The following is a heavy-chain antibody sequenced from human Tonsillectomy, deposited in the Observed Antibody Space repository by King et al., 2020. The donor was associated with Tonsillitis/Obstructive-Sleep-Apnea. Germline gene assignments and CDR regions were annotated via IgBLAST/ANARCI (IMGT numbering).Heavy chain of an antibody. D-gene: IGHD6-25*01. V-gene: IGHV4-39*01. J-gene: IGHJ5*02. CDR3: ASQPHSPRPFTPRWFDP. CDR2: IYYSGST. CDR1: GGSIVSTSYY. Sequence: QLQESGPGLVKPSETLSLTCTVSGGSIVSTSYYWGWIRQPPGKGLEWIGSIYYSGSTYYNPSLKSRVTISVDTSKNQFSLKLSSVTAADAAVYYCASQPHSPRPFTPRWFDPWGQGTLVSVSA.